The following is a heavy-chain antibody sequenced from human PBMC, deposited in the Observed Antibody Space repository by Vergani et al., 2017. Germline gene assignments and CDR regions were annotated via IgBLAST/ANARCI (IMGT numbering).Heavy chain of an antibody. Sequence: QVQLVQSGAEVKKPGSSVKVSCKASGGTFSSYTISWVRQAPGQGLQWMGEIIPLFGTANYAEKFSGRVTFTADESTSTAYMDLRGLRSEDTAVYYCARESGLXFGELRTLGAFDIWGQGTMVTVS. CDR1: GGTFSSYT. D-gene: IGHD3-10*01. CDR3: ARESGLXFGELRTLGAFDI. CDR2: IIPLFGTA. V-gene: IGHV1-69*01. J-gene: IGHJ3*02.